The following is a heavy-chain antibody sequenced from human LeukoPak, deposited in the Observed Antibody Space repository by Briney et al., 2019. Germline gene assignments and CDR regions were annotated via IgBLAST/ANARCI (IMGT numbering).Heavy chain of an antibody. Sequence: SQTLSLTCTVSGGSINSYYWSWIRQPPGEGLEWIGEIYFSGSPNYNPSHQSRVTISLDTSKNQSSLKLSSVTAADTAVYYCARGAPYYYDSSGYLCDYWGQGTLVTVSS. CDR3: ARGAPYYYDSSGYLCDY. J-gene: IGHJ4*02. V-gene: IGHV4-59*01. CDR1: GGSINSYY. CDR2: IYFSGSP. D-gene: IGHD3-22*01.